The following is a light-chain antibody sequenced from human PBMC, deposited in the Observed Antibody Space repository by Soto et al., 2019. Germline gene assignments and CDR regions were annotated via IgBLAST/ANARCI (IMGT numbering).Light chain of an antibody. CDR3: QQYGSSPLFT. CDR1: QSVSSSY. CDR2: GAS. Sequence: EIVXXXXPXXXSXXXGERATLSCRASQSVSSSYXAWYQQKPGQAPRLLIYGASSRATGIPDRFSGSGSGTDFTLTISRLEPEDFAVYYCQQYGSSPLFTFGPGTKVDIK. J-gene: IGKJ3*01. V-gene: IGKV3-20*01.